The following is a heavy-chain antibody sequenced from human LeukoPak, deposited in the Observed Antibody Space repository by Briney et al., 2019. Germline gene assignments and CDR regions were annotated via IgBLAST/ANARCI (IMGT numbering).Heavy chain of an antibody. D-gene: IGHD2-15*01. CDR2: IQDDESNK. Sequence: GSLRLSCAASGFIFSSFGMHWVRQAPGKGLEWVAFIQDDESNKFYADSVKGRFTISRDNSKNTLFLQMNSLRPEDTALYYCAKQMVERPHYYYMDVWGKGTTVTVSS. J-gene: IGHJ6*03. CDR3: AKQMVERPHYYYMDV. CDR1: GFIFSSFG. V-gene: IGHV3-30*02.